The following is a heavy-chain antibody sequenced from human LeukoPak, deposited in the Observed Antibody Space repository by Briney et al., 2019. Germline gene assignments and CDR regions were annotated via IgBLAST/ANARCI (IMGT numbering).Heavy chain of an antibody. V-gene: IGHV3-33*03. CDR2: IWFDGSNE. Sequence: QPGGSLRLSCAASGFTFSYYVMHWVRQAPGKGPEGVAVIWFDGSNENYADSVKGRFTISRDNAKNTLYLQMNSLRAEDTAVYYCASQQSFHYYYMDVWGKGTTVTVSS. J-gene: IGHJ6*03. CDR3: ASQQSFHYYYMDV. CDR1: GFTFSYYV. D-gene: IGHD2/OR15-2a*01.